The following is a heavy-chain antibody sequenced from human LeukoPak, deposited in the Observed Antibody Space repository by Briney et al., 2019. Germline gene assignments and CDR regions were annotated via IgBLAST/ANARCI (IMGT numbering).Heavy chain of an antibody. CDR3: AQYPDYGCDYDAFDV. CDR2: IYYTDEI. CDR1: GFSLDSWGMG. V-gene: IGHV2-5*01. J-gene: IGHJ3*01. Sequence: SGYTLLQPTPTLTLTCTFSGFSLDSWGMGVAWIRQPPGKALEWLLAIYYTDEIRYSPSLKTMLTIAKYTSKNQVFLMMTNMDPVDTATYYCAQYPDYGCDYDAFDVWGQGTMVTVSS. D-gene: IGHD4-23*01.